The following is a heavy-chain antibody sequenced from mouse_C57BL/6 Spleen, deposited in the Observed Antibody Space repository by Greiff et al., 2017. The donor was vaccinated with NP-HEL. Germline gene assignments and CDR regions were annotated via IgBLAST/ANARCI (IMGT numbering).Heavy chain of an antibody. J-gene: IGHJ2*01. CDR1: GYAFSSSW. CDR3: AREGVGWDYFDY. Sequence: QVQLQQSGPELVKPGASVKISCKASGYAFSSSWMNWVKQRPGKGLEWIGRIYPGDGDTNYNGKFKGKATLTADKSSSTAYMQLSSLTSEDSAVYFVAREGVGWDYFDYWGQGTTLTVSS. V-gene: IGHV1-82*01. CDR2: IYPGDGDT. D-gene: IGHD3-3*01.